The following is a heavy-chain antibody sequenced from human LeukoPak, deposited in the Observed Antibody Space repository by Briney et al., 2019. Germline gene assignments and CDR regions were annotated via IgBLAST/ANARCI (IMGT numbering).Heavy chain of an antibody. Sequence: SETLSLTCTVSGGSLSSYHWSWIRQPAGKGLEWIGRIYTSGGTNYNPSLKSRVTMSVDTSKNQFSLRLTSVTAADTALYYCARNKYCDSTSCCNWFDPWGQGTLVTVSS. CDR3: ARNKYCDSTSCCNWFDP. D-gene: IGHD2-2*01. V-gene: IGHV4-4*07. CDR1: GGSLSSYH. CDR2: IYTSGGT. J-gene: IGHJ5*02.